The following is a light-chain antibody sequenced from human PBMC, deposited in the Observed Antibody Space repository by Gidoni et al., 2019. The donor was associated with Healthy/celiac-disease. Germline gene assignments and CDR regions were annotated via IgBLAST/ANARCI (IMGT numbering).Light chain of an antibody. V-gene: IGLV2-23*02. Sequence: GQSITISCTGTSSDVGSYNLVSWYQQHPGKAPKLMIYEVSKRPSGVSNRFSGSKSGNTASLTIPGLQAEDEADYYCCSYAGSSTYVVFGGGTKLTVL. J-gene: IGLJ2*01. CDR1: SSDVGSYNL. CDR3: CSYAGSSTYVV. CDR2: EVS.